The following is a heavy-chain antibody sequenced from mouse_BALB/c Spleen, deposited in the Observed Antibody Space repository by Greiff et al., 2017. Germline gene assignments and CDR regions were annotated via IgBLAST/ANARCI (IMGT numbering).Heavy chain of an antibody. CDR2: IDPANGNT. CDR1: GFNITDTY. Sequence: VQLQQSGAELVKPGASVKLSCTASGFNITDTYMHWVKQRPEQGLEWIGRIDPANGNTKYDPKFQGKATITADTSSNTAYLQLSSLTSEDTAVYYCARYEGLRQYYAMDYWGQGTSVTVSS. V-gene: IGHV14-3*02. D-gene: IGHD2-4*01. J-gene: IGHJ4*01. CDR3: ARYEGLRQYYAMDY.